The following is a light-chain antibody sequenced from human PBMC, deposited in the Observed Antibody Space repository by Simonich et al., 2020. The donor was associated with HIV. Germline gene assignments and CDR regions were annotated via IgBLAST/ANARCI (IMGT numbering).Light chain of an antibody. CDR3: QQYYSTPLT. V-gene: IGKV1-NL1*01. CDR1: QGITNS. Sequence: EIKMTQSPSSLSEPVGERVTFICRASQGITNSLAWYQQKSGKAPKLLLYAASRLESAVPFRFSGTGSGTDFTLTISSLKPEDFATYYCQQYYSTPLTFGGGTKVEIK. CDR2: AAS. J-gene: IGKJ4*01.